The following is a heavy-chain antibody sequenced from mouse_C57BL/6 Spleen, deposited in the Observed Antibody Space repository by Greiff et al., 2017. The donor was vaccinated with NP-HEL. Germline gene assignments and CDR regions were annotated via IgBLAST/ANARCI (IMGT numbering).Heavy chain of an antibody. D-gene: IGHD2-4*01. V-gene: IGHV1-50*01. CDR2: IDPSDSYT. CDR3: ARGGDYDVAY. CDR1: GYTFTSYW. J-gene: IGHJ3*01. Sequence: QVQLQQPGAELVKPGASVKLSCKASGYTFTSYWMQWVKQRPGQGLEWIGAIDPSDSYTNYNQKFKGKATLTVDTSSSTAYMPLSSLTSEDSAVYYCARGGDYDVAYWGQGTLVTVSA.